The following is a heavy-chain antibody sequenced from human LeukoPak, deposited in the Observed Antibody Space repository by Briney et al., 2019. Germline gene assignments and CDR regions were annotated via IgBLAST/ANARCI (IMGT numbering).Heavy chain of an antibody. D-gene: IGHD2-2*01. CDR1: GFTFSNYA. V-gene: IGHV3-64*01. J-gene: IGHJ4*02. Sequence: GGSLRLSCAASGFTFSNYAMYWVRQAPGKGLEYVSAISSNGGSTYYANSVKGRFTISRDNSKNTLYLQMGSLRAEDMAVYYCARYRCSSTSCFVDYWGQGTLVTVSS. CDR3: ARYRCSSTSCFVDY. CDR2: ISSNGGST.